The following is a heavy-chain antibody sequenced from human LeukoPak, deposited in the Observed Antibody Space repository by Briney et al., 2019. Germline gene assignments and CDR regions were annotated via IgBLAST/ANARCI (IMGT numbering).Heavy chain of an antibody. Sequence: ASVKVSCKVSGYTLTELSMHWVRQAPGKGLEWTGGFDPEDGETIYAQKFQGRVTMTEDTSTDTAYMELSSLRSEDTAVYYCATDLKRTTTATTSPSGAFDIWGQGTMVTVSS. J-gene: IGHJ3*02. V-gene: IGHV1-24*01. D-gene: IGHD4-17*01. CDR3: ATDLKRTTTATTSPSGAFDI. CDR2: FDPEDGET. CDR1: GYTLTELS.